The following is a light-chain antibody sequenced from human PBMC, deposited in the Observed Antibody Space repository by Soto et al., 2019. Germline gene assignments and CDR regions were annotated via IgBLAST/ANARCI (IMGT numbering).Light chain of an antibody. J-gene: IGLJ2*01. V-gene: IGLV2-11*01. CDR1: SSDVGGYDY. Sequence: QSALTQPRSVSGSPGQSVTISCTGTSSDVGGYDYVSWYQQHPGKAPKLMIYDVSKRPSGVPDRFSGSESGNTASLTISGLQAEDEADYYCCSYAGIYTPFGGGTKVTVL. CDR2: DVS. CDR3: CSYAGIYTP.